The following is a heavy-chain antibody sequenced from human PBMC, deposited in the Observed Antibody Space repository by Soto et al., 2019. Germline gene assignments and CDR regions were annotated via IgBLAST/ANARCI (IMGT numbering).Heavy chain of an antibody. D-gene: IGHD3-9*01. V-gene: IGHV1-2*04. CDR2: INPNSGGT. Sequence: GASVKVSCKASGYTFTSYYMHWVRQAPGQGLEWMGIINPNSGGTNYAQKFQGWVTMTRDTSISTAYIELSRLRSDDTAVYYCAREIPRYYDILTGYPIYGMDVWGQGTTVTVSS. CDR1: GYTFTSYY. CDR3: AREIPRYYDILTGYPIYGMDV. J-gene: IGHJ6*02.